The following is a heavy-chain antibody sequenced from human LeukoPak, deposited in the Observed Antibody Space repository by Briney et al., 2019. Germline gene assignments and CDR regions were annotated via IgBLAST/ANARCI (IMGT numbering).Heavy chain of an antibody. Sequence: TGGSLRLSCAASGFTFDDYAMHWVRHAPGKGLEWVSGISWNSGSIGYADSVKGRFTISRDNAKNSLYLQMNSLRAEDTALYYCAKDIGTIVGATTGFDYWGQGTLVTVSS. CDR3: AKDIGTIVGATTGFDY. J-gene: IGHJ4*02. V-gene: IGHV3-9*01. CDR1: GFTFDDYA. D-gene: IGHD1-26*01. CDR2: ISWNSGSI.